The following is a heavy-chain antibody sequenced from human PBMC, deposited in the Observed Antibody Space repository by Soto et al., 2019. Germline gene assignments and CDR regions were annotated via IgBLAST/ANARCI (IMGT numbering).Heavy chain of an antibody. CDR3: ARGTRRKHSSGYYVDYDY. CDR2: IYYSGST. J-gene: IGHJ4*02. Sequence: NPSETLSLTCTVSGGSISSYYWSWIRQPPGKGLEWIGYIYYSGSTNYNPSLKSRVTISVDTSKNQFSLKLSSVTAADTAESYCARGTRRKHSSGYYVDYDYWGQGTLVTVSS. CDR1: GGSISSYY. V-gene: IGHV4-59*01. D-gene: IGHD3-22*01.